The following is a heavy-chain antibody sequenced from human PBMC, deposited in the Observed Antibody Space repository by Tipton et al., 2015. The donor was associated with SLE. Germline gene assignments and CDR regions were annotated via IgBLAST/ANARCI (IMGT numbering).Heavy chain of an antibody. V-gene: IGHV4-38-2*01. Sequence: TLSLTCAVSGYSINSGYHWGWIRQTPGKGLEWIGYIYQNGGTNYNPSLKSRVTISIDRSKNQFSLKLTSVTAADTAVYYCARGGDSGWLEYFQHWGQGTLVTVSS. D-gene: IGHD6-19*01. CDR2: IYQNGGT. CDR3: ARGGDSGWLEYFQH. CDR1: GYSINSGYH. J-gene: IGHJ1*01.